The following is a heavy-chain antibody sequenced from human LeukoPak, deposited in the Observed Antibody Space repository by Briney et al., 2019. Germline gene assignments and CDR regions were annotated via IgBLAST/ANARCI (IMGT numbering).Heavy chain of an antibody. CDR2: ISPSSHDI. V-gene: IGHV3-11*01. J-gene: IGHJ4*01. Sequence: GGSLRLSCVVSGFSISDSYMTWLRQTPGKGLESLAYISPSSHDIYYADSVKGRFTISRDNARTSLYLQMNSLGPDDTALYYCSTDPRLLTYWGHGTLVTVSS. CDR1: GFSISDSY. CDR3: STDPRLLTY. D-gene: IGHD2-8*01.